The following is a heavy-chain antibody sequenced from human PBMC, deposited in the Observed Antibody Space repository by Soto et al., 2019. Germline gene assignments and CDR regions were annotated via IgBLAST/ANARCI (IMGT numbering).Heavy chain of an antibody. CDR3: ALRAGHL. CDR1: GFSFSTYS. J-gene: IGHJ4*02. CDR2: ISSSSNTI. V-gene: IGHV3-48*01. Sequence: GGSLRLSCAASGFSFSTYSMNWVRQAPGEGLEWISYISSSSNTIYYADSVKGRFTISRDNAKNSLYLQMNSQRAEDTAVYYCALRAGHLGGQGTLVTVSS. D-gene: IGHD6-13*01.